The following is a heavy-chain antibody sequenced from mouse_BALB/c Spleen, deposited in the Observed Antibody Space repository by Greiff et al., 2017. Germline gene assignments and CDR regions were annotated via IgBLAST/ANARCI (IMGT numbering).Heavy chain of an antibody. CDR2: IDPFNGGT. D-gene: IGHD1-1*01. CDR3: ARGGITTVVNYFDY. CDR1: GYSFTSYY. V-gene: IGHV1S135*01. Sequence: EVQLQQSGPELMKPGASVKISCKASGYSFTSYYMHWVKQSHGKSLEWIGYIDPFNGGTSYNQKFKGKATLTVDKSSSTAYMHLSSLTSEDSAVYYCARGGITTVVNYFDYWGQGTTLTVSS. J-gene: IGHJ2*01.